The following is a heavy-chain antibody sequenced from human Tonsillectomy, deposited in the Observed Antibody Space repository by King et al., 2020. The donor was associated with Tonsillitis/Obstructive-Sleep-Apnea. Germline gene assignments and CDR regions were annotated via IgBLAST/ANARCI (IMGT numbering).Heavy chain of an antibody. V-gene: IGHV6-1*01. J-gene: IGHJ5*02. Sequence: VQLQQSGPGLVKPSQTLSLTCAISGDSVSSNSAAWNWIRQSPSRGLEWLGRTYYRSKWYNDYAVSVKSRITINPYTSKNHFSLQLNSVTPEDTAVYYRARDRIRFLGGITNNWFDPWGQGTLVTVSS. CDR3: ARDRIRFLGGITNNWFDP. CDR1: GDSVSSNSAA. D-gene: IGHD3-3*01. CDR2: TYYRSKWYN.